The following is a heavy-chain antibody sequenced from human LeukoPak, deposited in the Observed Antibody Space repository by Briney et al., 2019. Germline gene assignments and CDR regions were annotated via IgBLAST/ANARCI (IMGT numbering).Heavy chain of an antibody. J-gene: IGHJ4*02. Sequence: SETLSLTCAVYGGSFSGYYWSWIRQPPGKGLEWIGEINHSGSTNYNPSLKRRVTISVDTSKNQFSLKLSSVTAADTAVYYCARGRGSYSGYSSSWYYFDYWGQGTLVTVSS. CDR2: INHSGST. D-gene: IGHD6-13*01. V-gene: IGHV4-34*01. CDR1: GGSFSGYY. CDR3: ARGRGSYSGYSSSWYYFDY.